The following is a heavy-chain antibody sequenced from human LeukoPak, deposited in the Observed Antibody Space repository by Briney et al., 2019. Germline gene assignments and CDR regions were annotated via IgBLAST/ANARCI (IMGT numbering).Heavy chain of an antibody. CDR3: AKGSYYCYGMDV. CDR2: ISWNSGSI. V-gene: IGHV3-9*01. CDR1: GFTFDDYA. J-gene: IGHJ6*02. Sequence: QTGGSLRLSCAASGFTFDDYAMHWVRQAPGKGLEWVSGISWNSGSIGYADSVKGRFTISRDNAKNSPYLQMNSLRAEDTALYYCAKGSYYCYGMDVWGQGTTVTVSS.